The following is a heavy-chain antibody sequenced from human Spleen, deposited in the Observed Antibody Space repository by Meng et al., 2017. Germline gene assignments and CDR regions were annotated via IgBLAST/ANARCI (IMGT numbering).Heavy chain of an antibody. J-gene: IGHJ4*02. CDR1: GGSFSDYY. D-gene: IGHD2-15*01. CDR2: INHSGST. Sequence: QVELQQWGAGLLKSSETLSLSCVVSGGSFSDYYWSWIRQPPGKGLEWIGEINHSGSTNYNPSLESRVTISVDKSKNQFSLKLSSVTAADTAVYYCARDGGDCSGGSCWGQGTLVTVSS. CDR3: ARDGGDCSGGSC. V-gene: IGHV4-34*01.